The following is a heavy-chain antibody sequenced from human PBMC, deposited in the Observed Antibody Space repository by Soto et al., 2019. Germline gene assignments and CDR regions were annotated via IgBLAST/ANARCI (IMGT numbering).Heavy chain of an antibody. Sequence: QVQLVQSGAEVKKPGASVKVSCKASGYTFSTYGFSWVRQAPGQGLEWMGWIGADNGDTNYAQNFQGRVTMTTDTIATSSYMELRSMTFAVTAVYLCALDWKGAEGFDPWGQGTLVTVSS. CDR3: ALDWKGAEGFDP. CDR2: IGADNGDT. CDR1: GYTFSTYG. D-gene: IGHD1-1*01. J-gene: IGHJ4*02. V-gene: IGHV1-18*01.